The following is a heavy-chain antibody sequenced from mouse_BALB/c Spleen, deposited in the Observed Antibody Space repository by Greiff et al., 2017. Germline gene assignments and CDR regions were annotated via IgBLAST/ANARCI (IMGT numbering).Heavy chain of an antibody. Sequence: EVQVVESGGGLVKPGGSLKLSCAASGFAFSSYDMSWVRQTPEKRLEWVAYISSGGGSTYYPDTVKGRFTISRDNAKNTLYLQMSSLKSEDTAMYYCARRVTTAVGGYWYFDVWGAGTTVTVSS. J-gene: IGHJ1*01. CDR2: ISSGGGST. V-gene: IGHV5-12-1*01. D-gene: IGHD1-1*01. CDR3: ARRVTTAVGGYWYFDV. CDR1: GFAFSSYD.